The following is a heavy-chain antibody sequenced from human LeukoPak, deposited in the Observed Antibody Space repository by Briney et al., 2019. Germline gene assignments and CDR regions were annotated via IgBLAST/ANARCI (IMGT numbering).Heavy chain of an antibody. J-gene: IGHJ4*02. CDR1: GYTFISYG. Sequence: ASVTVSCKASGYTFISYGISWVRQAPGQGLEGMGWISAYNGNTNYAQKLQGRVTMTRDTSTSTAYMELRSLRSDDTAVYYCARDFSSGWDLFDYWGQGTLVTVSS. V-gene: IGHV1-18*01. CDR3: ARDFSSGWDLFDY. CDR2: ISAYNGNT. D-gene: IGHD1-26*01.